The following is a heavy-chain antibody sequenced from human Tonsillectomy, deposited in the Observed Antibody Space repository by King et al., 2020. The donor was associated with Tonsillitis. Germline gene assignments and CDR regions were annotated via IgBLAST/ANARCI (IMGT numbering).Heavy chain of an antibody. V-gene: IGHV4-31*03. CDR3: ARETSGASCYSCFDS. CDR1: GGFISRGDYY. CDR2: IYYSGST. J-gene: IGHJ4*02. Sequence: LQLQESGPGLVKPSETLSLTCKVSGGFISRGDYYWSWIRQYPGKGLEWLGSIYYSGSTYYNPSLTSRVTISVDTSKNQFSLRLNSVTAADTALYYCARETSGASCYSCFDSWGQGTLVTVSS. D-gene: IGHD2-15*01.